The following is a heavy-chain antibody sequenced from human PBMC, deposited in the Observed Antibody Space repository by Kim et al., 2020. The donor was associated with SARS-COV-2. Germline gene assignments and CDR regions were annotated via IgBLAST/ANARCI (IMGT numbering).Heavy chain of an antibody. J-gene: IGHJ6*02. D-gene: IGHD2-2*01. CDR2: ISSSSSTI. CDR3: ARERLPAAMDYYYYYGMDV. V-gene: IGHV3-48*04. CDR1: GFTFSSYS. Sequence: GGSLRLSCAASGFTFSSYSMNWVRQAPGKGLEWVSYISSSSSTIYYADSVKGRFTISRDNAKNSLYLQMNSLRAEDTAVYYCARERLPAAMDYYYYYGMDVWGQGTTVTVSS.